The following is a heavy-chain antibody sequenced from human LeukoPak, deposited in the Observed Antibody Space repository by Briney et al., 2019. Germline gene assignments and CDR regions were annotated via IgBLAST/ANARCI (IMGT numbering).Heavy chain of an antibody. CDR2: IYYSGST. CDR3: ARGLPFDY. J-gene: IGHJ4*02. Sequence: PSETLSLTCTVSGGSISSYCWSWLRQPPGKGLEWIGYIYYSGSTNYNPSLKSRVTISVDTSKNQFSLKLSSVTAADTAVYYCARGLPFDYWGQGTLVTVSS. V-gene: IGHV4-59*01. CDR1: GGSISSYC.